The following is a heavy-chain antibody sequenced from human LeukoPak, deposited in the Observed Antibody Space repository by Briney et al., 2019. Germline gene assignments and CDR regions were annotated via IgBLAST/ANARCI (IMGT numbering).Heavy chain of an antibody. D-gene: IGHD5-18*01. CDR1: GYTFTSYA. J-gene: IGHJ4*02. V-gene: IGHV1-3*03. CDR3: ARGIQLWFWYFDY. Sequence: GASVKVPCKASGYTFTSYAMHWVRQAPGQRLEWMGWINAGNGNTKYSQEFQGRVTITRDTSASTAYMELSSLRSEDMAVYYCARGIQLWFWYFDYWGQGTLVTVSS. CDR2: INAGNGNT.